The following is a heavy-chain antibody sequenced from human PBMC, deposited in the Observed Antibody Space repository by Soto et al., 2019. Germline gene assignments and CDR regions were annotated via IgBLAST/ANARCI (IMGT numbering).Heavy chain of an antibody. Sequence: QVQMVESGGGVVQPGRSLRLSCAASGFTFSSYGMHWVRQAPGKGLEWVAVIWYDGSNKYYADSVKGRFTTSRDNSKNRLYLQMNSLRAEDTGVYYCARDCAAYSSGWYQRGGFDYWGQGTLVTVSS. D-gene: IGHD6-19*01. V-gene: IGHV3-33*01. CDR2: IWYDGSNK. J-gene: IGHJ4*02. CDR1: GFTFSSYG. CDR3: ARDCAAYSSGWYQRGGFDY.